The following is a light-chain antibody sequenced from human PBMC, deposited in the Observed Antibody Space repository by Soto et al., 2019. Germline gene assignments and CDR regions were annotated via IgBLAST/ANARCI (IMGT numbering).Light chain of an antibody. CDR1: QTISSW. V-gene: IGKV1-5*03. CDR3: QHYNSYSEA. Sequence: DIQRTQSPSTLSGPVGDRVTITCRASQTISSWLAWYQQKPGKAPKLLIYKASTLKSGVPSRFSGSGSGTEFTLTISSLQPDDFATYYCQHYNSYSEAFGQGTKVDI. CDR2: KAS. J-gene: IGKJ1*01.